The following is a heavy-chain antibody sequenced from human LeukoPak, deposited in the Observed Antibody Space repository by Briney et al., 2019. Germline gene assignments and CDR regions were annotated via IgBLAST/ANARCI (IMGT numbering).Heavy chain of an antibody. Sequence: GGSLRLSCAASGFTFTSYSMNWVRQAPGKGLQWVANILAGGSPTYYADSVKGRFIISRDNSKNTVYLQMNSLRVEDTAIYYCAKDLRPDGVDNFDHWGQGILVTVSS. CDR3: AKDLRPDGVDNFDH. CDR1: GFTFTSYS. J-gene: IGHJ4*02. D-gene: IGHD2-8*01. V-gene: IGHV3-23*03. CDR2: ILAGGSPT.